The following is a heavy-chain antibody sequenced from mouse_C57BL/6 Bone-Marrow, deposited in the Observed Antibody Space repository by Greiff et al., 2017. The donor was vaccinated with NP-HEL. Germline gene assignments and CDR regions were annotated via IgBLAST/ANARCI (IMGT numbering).Heavy chain of an antibody. J-gene: IGHJ4*01. CDR3: ARRGYDYHGAMDY. Sequence: QVQLKESGAELVKPGASVKMSCKASGYTFTTYPIEWMKQNHGKSLEWIGNFHPYNDDTKYNEKFKGKATLTVEKSSSTVYLKLSRLTSDDSAVYYCARRGYDYHGAMDYWGQGTSVTVSS. CDR2: FHPYNDDT. CDR1: GYTFTTYP. D-gene: IGHD2-4*01. V-gene: IGHV1-47*01.